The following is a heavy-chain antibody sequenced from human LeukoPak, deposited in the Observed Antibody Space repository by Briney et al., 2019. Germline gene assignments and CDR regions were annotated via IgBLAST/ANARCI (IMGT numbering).Heavy chain of an antibody. CDR2: IIPIFGTA. V-gene: IGHV1-69*13. Sequence: SVKVSCKASGGTFSSYAISWVRQAPGQGLEWMGGIIPIFGTANYAQKFQGRVTITADESTSTAYVELSSLRSEDTAVYYCAHTKLGLFDPWGQGTLVTVSS. CDR3: AHTKLGLFDP. CDR1: GGTFSSYA. D-gene: IGHD4-23*01. J-gene: IGHJ5*02.